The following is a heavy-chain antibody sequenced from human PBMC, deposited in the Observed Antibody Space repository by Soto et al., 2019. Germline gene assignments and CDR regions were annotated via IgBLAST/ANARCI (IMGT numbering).Heavy chain of an antibody. CDR2: VNPTGGRT. J-gene: IGHJ4*02. Sequence: QVQLVQSGAEVKKPGASVRVSCKASGYTFTSYYIHWVRQAPGQGPEWMAIVNPTGGRTNYAQKLQCRVGVTCDTSTTTVFMELHSLRYEATAVYYCARHLAAGDSFGQGTLVTCSS. CDR3: ARHLAAGDS. D-gene: IGHD6-25*01. V-gene: IGHV1-46*03. CDR1: GYTFTSYY.